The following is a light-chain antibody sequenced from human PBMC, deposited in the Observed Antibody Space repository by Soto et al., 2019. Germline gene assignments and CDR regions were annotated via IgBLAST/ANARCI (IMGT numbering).Light chain of an antibody. CDR2: KAS. CDR1: QTIFSW. J-gene: IGKJ1*01. Sequence: IKMNQSPSTLSASVGDRVTIACRASQTIFSWLAWYQQKPGTPPKLLIYKASTLQSGFPSRFSGSGSGTEFTLTISSLQPDDIATYYCQQYHSYSRTFGQGTKVDI. V-gene: IGKV1-5*03. CDR3: QQYHSYSRT.